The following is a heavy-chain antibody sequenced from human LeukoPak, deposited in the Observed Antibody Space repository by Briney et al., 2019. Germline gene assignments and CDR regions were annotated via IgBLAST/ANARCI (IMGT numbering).Heavy chain of an antibody. CDR1: GFTFTNLG. Sequence: GGSLRLSCAASGFTFTNLGIHWVRQAPGKGLEWVAIISYDGDRKYYADSVKGRFSISRDNSKNIAYLEMSSLRTEDTAVYFCAKDYLLDYDGSGYSTVPDHWGQGTLVTVSS. D-gene: IGHD3-22*01. CDR3: AKDYLLDYDGSGYSTVPDH. CDR2: ISYDGDRK. J-gene: IGHJ4*02. V-gene: IGHV3-30*18.